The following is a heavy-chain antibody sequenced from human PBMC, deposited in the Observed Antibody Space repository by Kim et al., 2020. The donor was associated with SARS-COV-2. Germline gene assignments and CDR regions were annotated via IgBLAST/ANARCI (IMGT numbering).Heavy chain of an antibody. CDR3: ARGAPQMALDY. CDR1: GFTFSSYG. J-gene: IGHJ4*02. V-gene: IGHV3-33*05. CDR2: ISYDGSNK. Sequence: GGSLRLSCAASGFTFSSYGMHWVRQAPGKGLEWVAVISYDGSNKYYADSVKGRFTISRDNSKNTLYLQMNSLRAEDTAVYYCARGAPQMALDYWGQGTLV.